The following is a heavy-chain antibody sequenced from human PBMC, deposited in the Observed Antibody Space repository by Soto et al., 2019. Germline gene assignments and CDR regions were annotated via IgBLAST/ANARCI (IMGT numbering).Heavy chain of an antibody. CDR1: GFTFSNYA. J-gene: IGHJ4*02. D-gene: IGHD6-13*01. V-gene: IGHV3-23*01. Sequence: GGSLRLSCAASGFTFSNYAVTWVRQAPGKGLEWVSTISGSGGSTYYADSVKGRFTISRDNSKNTLYLQMNSLRAEDTAVYYCAKDQGSSSYETDYWGQGTLVTLSS. CDR3: AKDQGSSSYETDY. CDR2: ISGSGGST.